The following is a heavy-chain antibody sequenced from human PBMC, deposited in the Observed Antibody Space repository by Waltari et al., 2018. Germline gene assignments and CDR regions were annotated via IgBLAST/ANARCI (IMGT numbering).Heavy chain of an antibody. CDR2: IYSGGST. CDR3: ARSAASFRFSHKGHPFGY. D-gene: IGHD6-25*01. J-gene: IGHJ4*02. CDR1: GFTVSSNY. V-gene: IGHV3-66*02. Sequence: EVQLVESGGGLVQPGGSLRLSCAASGFTVSSNYMSWVRQAPGKGLELVSVIYSGGSTYYADSVKGRFTISRDNSKNTLYLQMNSLRAEDTAVYYCARSAASFRFSHKGHPFGYWGQGTLVTVSS.